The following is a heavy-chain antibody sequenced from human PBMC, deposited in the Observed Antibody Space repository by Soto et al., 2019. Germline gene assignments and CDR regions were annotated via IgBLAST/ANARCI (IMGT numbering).Heavy chain of an antibody. J-gene: IGHJ4*02. CDR2: INSDGSST. CDR1: GFTFSSYW. Sequence: TGGSLRLSCAASGFTFSSYWMHWVRQAPGKGLVWVSRINSDGSSTSYADSVKGRFTISRDNAKNTLYLQMNSLRAEDTAVYYCARGAPYSSGWYLDYWGQGTRVTVSS. D-gene: IGHD6-19*01. V-gene: IGHV3-74*01. CDR3: ARGAPYSSGWYLDY.